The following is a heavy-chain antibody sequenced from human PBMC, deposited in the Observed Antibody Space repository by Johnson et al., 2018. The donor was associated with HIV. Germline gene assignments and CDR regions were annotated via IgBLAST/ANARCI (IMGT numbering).Heavy chain of an antibody. V-gene: IGHV3-30*18. J-gene: IGHJ3*02. CDR2: ISYDGSNK. Sequence: QVQLVESGGNLVQPGGSLRLSCAASGFTFSSYWMSWVRQAPGKGLEWVAVISYDGSNKYYADSVKGRFTISRDNSKNTLYLQMNSLRAEDTAVYYCAKVAYYVYAFDIWGQGTMVTVSS. D-gene: IGHD3-10*02. CDR3: AKVAYYVYAFDI. CDR1: GFTFSSYW.